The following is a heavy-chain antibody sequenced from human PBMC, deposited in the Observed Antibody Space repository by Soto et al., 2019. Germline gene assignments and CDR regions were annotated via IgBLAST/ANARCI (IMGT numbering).Heavy chain of an antibody. CDR2: IIPIFGTA. CDR3: ARDGSGYRSSAYPMDV. Sequence: QVQLVQSGAEVKKPGSSVKVSCKASGDTFSSYAISWVRQAPGQGLEWMGGIIPIFGTANYAQKFQGRVTITADESTSTAYKELSSLRSEDTAVYYCARDGSGYRSSAYPMDVWGQGTTVTVSS. V-gene: IGHV1-69*01. CDR1: GDTFSSYA. J-gene: IGHJ6*02. D-gene: IGHD3-22*01.